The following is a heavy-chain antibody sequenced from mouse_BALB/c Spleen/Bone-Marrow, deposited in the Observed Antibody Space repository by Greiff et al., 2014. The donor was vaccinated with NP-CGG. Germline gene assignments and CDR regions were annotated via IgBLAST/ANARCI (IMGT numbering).Heavy chain of an antibody. CDR1: GFTFSSDS. J-gene: IGHJ3*01. D-gene: IGHD1-1*01. CDR2: ISNGGGST. V-gene: IGHV5-12-2*01. Sequence: EVKLVESGGGLVQPGGSLKLSCAASGFTFSSDSMSWVRHTPEKRLEWVAYISNGGGSTYYPDTVKGRFTISRDNAKNTLYLQMSTLKSEDTAMYVCARHGLYYGSSSFANWGQGTLVTVSA. CDR3: ARHGLYYGSSSFAN.